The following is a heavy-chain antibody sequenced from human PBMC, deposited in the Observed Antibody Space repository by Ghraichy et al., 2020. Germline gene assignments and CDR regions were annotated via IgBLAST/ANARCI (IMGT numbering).Heavy chain of an antibody. CDR3: TRDDNPIAVRSVFHY. V-gene: IGHV3-49*03. CDR1: GFTFGDYA. Sequence: GESLRLSCTASGFTFGDYAMTWFRQAPGKGLEWVGFIKSKAYGGTTGYAASVKGRFTISRDDSKSIANLQMNSLKTEDTAVYYCTRDDNPIAVRSVFHYWGQGTLVTVSS. J-gene: IGHJ4*02. D-gene: IGHD6-6*01. CDR2: IKSKAYGGTT.